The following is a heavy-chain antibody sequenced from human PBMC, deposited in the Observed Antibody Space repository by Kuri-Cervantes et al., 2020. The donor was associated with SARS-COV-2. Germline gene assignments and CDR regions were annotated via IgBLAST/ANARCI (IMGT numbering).Heavy chain of an antibody. CDR1: GFTFSSYE. Sequence: GESLKISCAASGFTFSSYEMNWVRQAPGKGLEWVSYISSSGSTIYYADSVKGRFTISRDNSKNTLYLQMNSLRAEDTAVYYCAKVFQWFAVPAAIGAFDIWGQGTMVTVSS. D-gene: IGHD2-2*02. V-gene: IGHV3-48*03. J-gene: IGHJ3*02. CDR2: ISSSGSTI. CDR3: AKVFQWFAVPAAIGAFDI.